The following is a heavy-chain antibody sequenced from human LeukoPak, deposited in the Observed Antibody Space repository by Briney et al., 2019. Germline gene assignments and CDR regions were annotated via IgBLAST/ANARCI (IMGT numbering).Heavy chain of an antibody. V-gene: IGHV4-4*07. Sequence: SETLSLTCTVSGGSISSYYWSWIRQPAGKGLEWIGRIYTSGSTNYNPSLKSRVTMSVDTSKNQFSLKLSSVTAADTAVYYCARDGYSYGYVASHFDYWGQGTLVTVSS. CDR3: ARDGYSYGYVASHFDY. D-gene: IGHD5-18*01. J-gene: IGHJ4*02. CDR2: IYTSGST. CDR1: GGSISSYY.